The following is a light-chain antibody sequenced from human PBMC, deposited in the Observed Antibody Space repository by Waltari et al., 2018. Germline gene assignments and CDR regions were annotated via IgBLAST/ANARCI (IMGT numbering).Light chain of an antibody. CDR3: SSYTTSNAPGV. J-gene: IGLJ1*01. CDR1: DSDVGAYNF. CDR2: EVS. V-gene: IGLV2-14*01. Sequence: QSALTQPASVPGSPGQSITISCTGTDSDVGAYNFVSLYRQHPGKAPHLIIYEVSERPPGISDRFSGSKSDNTASLTISGLQADDEAVYYCSSYTTSNAPGVFGTGTKVTVL.